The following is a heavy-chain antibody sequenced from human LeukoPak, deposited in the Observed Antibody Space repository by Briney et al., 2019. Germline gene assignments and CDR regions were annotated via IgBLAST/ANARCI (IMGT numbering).Heavy chain of an antibody. CDR2: ISAYNGNT. V-gene: IGHV1-18*01. D-gene: IGHD3-22*01. J-gene: IGHJ4*02. Sequence: ASVTVSCKASGYTFTSYGISWVRQAPGQGLEWMGWISAYNGNTNYAQKLQGRVTMTTDTSTSTAYMELRSLRSDDTAVYYCARAGIGYDSSGYYSQDFDYWGQGTLVTVSS. CDR3: ARAGIGYDSSGYYSQDFDY. CDR1: GYTFTSYG.